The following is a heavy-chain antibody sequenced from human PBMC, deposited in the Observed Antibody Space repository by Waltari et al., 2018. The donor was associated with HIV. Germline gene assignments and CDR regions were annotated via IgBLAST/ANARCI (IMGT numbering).Heavy chain of an antibody. CDR2: IYYSGST. D-gene: IGHD3-3*01. CDR1: GGSISSSSYY. Sequence: QLQLQESGPGLVKPSETLSLTCTVSGGSISSSSYYWGWIRQPPGKGLEWIGSIYYSGSTYYNPSLKSRVTISVDTSKNQFSLKLSSVTAADTAVYYCATLRRTIFGVVKDYYYGMDVWGQGTTVTVSS. V-gene: IGHV4-39*01. CDR3: ATLRRTIFGVVKDYYYGMDV. J-gene: IGHJ6*02.